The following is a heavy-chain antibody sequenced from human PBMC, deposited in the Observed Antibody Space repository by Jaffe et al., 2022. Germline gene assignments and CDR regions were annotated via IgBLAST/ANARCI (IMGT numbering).Heavy chain of an antibody. CDR3: ARDHDYGDYSWFDP. Sequence: QVQLQESGPGLVKPSETLSLTCTVSGGSISSYYWSWIRQPPGKGLEWIGYIYYSGSTNYNPSLKSRVTISVDTSKNQFSLKLSSVTAADTAVYYCARDHDYGDYSWFDPWGQGTLVTVSS. CDR2: IYYSGST. D-gene: IGHD4-17*01. V-gene: IGHV4-59*01. CDR1: GGSISSYY. J-gene: IGHJ5*02.